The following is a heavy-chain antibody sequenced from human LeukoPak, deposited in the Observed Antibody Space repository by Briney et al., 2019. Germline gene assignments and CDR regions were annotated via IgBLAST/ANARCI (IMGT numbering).Heavy chain of an antibody. D-gene: IGHD2-8*01. V-gene: IGHV3-48*03. CDR3: ARDETTNRYNWFDS. J-gene: IGHJ5*01. CDR1: GFILSSFQ. CDR2: ISDSGTTE. Sequence: QTGGSLRLSCAASGFILSSFQMNWVRQAPGKGLEWISYISDSGTTEYYADSVKGRFTISRDNAKNSLYLQMNSLTGEDTALYYCARDETTNRYNWFDSWGQGTLVTVSS.